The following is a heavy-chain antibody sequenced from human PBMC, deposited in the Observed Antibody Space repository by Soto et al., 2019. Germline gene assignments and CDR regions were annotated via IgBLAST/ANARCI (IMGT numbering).Heavy chain of an antibody. CDR2: VTGSGSQI. Sequence: LRLSCAASGFTMSTYAMTWVRQAPGKGLECVSGVTGSGSQIYYADSVKGRFTISKDNSKNTLYLQMSSLREEDTALYYCAKDAVYRDGLWIMDSWGQGTLVTVSS. J-gene: IGHJ5*02. CDR3: AKDAVYRDGLWIMDS. D-gene: IGHD2-21*01. CDR1: GFTMSTYA. V-gene: IGHV3-23*01.